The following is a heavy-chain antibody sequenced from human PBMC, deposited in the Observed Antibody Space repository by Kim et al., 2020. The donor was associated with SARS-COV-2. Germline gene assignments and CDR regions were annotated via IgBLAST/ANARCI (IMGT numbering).Heavy chain of an antibody. V-gene: IGHV4-34*01. D-gene: IGHD2-15*01. CDR2: INHSGST. CDR1: GGSFSGYY. Sequence: SETLSLTCAVYGGSFSGYYWSWIRQPPGKGLEWIGEINHSGSTNYNPSLRSRVTISVDTSKNQFSLKLSSVTAADTAVYYCARGEDLFDYWGQGTLVTVSS. CDR3: ARGEDLFDY. J-gene: IGHJ4*02.